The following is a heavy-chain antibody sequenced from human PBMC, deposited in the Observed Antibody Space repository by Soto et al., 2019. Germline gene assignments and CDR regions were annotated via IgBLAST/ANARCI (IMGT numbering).Heavy chain of an antibody. D-gene: IGHD3-10*01. CDR2: ISGDGTTI. V-gene: IGHV3-11*01. CDR1: GFRFSDHY. Sequence: GGSLRLSCAASGFRFSDHYMTWIRQAPGKGLEWVSKISGDGTTIYYADSVKGRFTVSRDNAKNSVYLQMNSLRAEDTAVYYCASDPYYYASGFWGQGTLVTVSS. CDR3: ASDPYYYASGF. J-gene: IGHJ4*02.